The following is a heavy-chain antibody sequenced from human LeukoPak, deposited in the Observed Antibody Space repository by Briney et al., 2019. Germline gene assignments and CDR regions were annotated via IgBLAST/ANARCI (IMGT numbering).Heavy chain of an antibody. Sequence: ASVKVSCKASGYTLTSYGISWVRQAPGQGLEWMGWISAYNGNTNYAQKLQGRVTMTTDTSTSTAYMELRSLRSDDTAVYYCARDSGRYFDWTDAFDIWGQGTMVTVSS. D-gene: IGHD3-9*01. CDR2: ISAYNGNT. V-gene: IGHV1-18*01. J-gene: IGHJ3*02. CDR3: ARDSGRYFDWTDAFDI. CDR1: GYTLTSYG.